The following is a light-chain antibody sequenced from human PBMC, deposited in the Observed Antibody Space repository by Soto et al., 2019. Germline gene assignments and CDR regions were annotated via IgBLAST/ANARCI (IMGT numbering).Light chain of an antibody. CDR1: QDINIY. CDR2: TAS. V-gene: IGKV1-39*01. J-gene: IGKJ4*01. CDR3: QQSHSTPLT. Sequence: DIQMTQSPSSLSASVGDRVTITCRASQDINIYLNWYQQRPGKAPNLLIYTASSLQSGVPSRFSGSGSGTDFSLTSTSLQPEDFATYFCQQSHSTPLTFGGGTKVEIK.